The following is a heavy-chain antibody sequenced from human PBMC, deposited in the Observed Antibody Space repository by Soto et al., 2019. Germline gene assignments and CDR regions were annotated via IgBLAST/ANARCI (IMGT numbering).Heavy chain of an antibody. CDR2: IYSGGST. D-gene: IGHD2-15*01. J-gene: IGHJ3*02. V-gene: IGHV3-53*01. CDR3: ARDKGGGAFDI. CDR1: GFTVSSNY. Sequence: GGSLRLSCAASGFTVSSNYMSWVRQAPGKGLEWVSVIYSGGSTYYADSVKGRFTISRDNSKNTLYLQMSSLRAEDTAVYHCARDKGGGAFDIWGKGTMVTVSS.